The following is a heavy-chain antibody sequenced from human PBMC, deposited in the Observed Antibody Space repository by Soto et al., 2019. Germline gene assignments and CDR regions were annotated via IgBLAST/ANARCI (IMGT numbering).Heavy chain of an antibody. Sequence: SETLSLSCAVYGWSVKGYYWNWIRQPPGKGLEWIGEINHTGGTHYNPSLKSRVTMSVDTSKNQFSLRLSSVTAADTAIYYCATRITVFGLLIPPFDPWGQGTQVTVSS. J-gene: IGHJ5*02. CDR3: ATRITVFGLLIPPFDP. V-gene: IGHV4-34*01. CDR1: GWSVKGYY. CDR2: INHTGGT. D-gene: IGHD3-3*01.